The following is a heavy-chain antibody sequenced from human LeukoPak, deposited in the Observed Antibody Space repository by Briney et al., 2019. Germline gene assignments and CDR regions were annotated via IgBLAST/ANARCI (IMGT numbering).Heavy chain of an antibody. J-gene: IGHJ4*02. CDR2: INPNSGGT. CDR3: ASDPPYTSSSAW. D-gene: IGHD2-2*01. V-gene: IGHV1-2*06. CDR1: GYTLTGYY. Sequence: ASVTVSCKASGYTLTGYYMHWVRRAPGQGLEWMGRINPNSGGTNYAQMFQERVTLTWDVSTSTAYMVLSSLRSEDTAIYYCASDPPYTSSSAWWGQGTLVTVSS.